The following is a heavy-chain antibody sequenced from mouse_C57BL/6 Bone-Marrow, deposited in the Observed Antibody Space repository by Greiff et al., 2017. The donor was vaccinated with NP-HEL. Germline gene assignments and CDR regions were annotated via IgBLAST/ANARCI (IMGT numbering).Heavy chain of an antibody. D-gene: IGHD1-1*01. V-gene: IGHV1-81*01. Sequence: VQLQQSGAELARPGASVKLSCKASGYTFTSYGISWVKQRPGQGLEWIGEIYPRSGNTYYNEKFKGKATLTADKSSSTAYMELRSLTSEDSAVYFCASHYYGSSPVAYWGQGTLVTVSA. CDR1: GYTFTSYG. J-gene: IGHJ3*01. CDR2: IYPRSGNT. CDR3: ASHYYGSSPVAY.